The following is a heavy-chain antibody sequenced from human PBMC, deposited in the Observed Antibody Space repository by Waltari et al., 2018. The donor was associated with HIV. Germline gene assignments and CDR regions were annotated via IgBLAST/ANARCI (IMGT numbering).Heavy chain of an antibody. J-gene: IGHJ4*02. CDR1: GYSISSGYY. V-gene: IGHV4-38-2*01. CDR2: FYHGGTT. CDR3: ASGLPYSSGGGGFDY. D-gene: IGHD6-19*01. Sequence: QLQETGPGLVKPSETLALICHGPGYSISSGYYWGWIRQPPGKGLEWIGHFYHGGTTFYNPSLKSRVSIAVDTSKNQFSLSLTSVTAADAAVYYCASGLPYSSGGGGFDYWGRGNLVTVSS.